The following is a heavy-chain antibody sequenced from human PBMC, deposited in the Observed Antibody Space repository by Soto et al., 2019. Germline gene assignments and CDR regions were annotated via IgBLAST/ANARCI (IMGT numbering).Heavy chain of an antibody. CDR3: ARGGCSSTSCYGDYYYYGMDV. V-gene: IGHV4-59*01. J-gene: IGHJ6*02. CDR1: GGSISSYY. Sequence: SETLSLTCTVSGGSISSYYWSWIRQPPGKGLEWIGYIYYSGSTNYNPSLKSRVTISVDTSKNQFSLKLSSVTAADTAVYYCARGGCSSTSCYGDYYYYGMDVWGQGTTVTVSS. D-gene: IGHD2-2*01. CDR2: IYYSGST.